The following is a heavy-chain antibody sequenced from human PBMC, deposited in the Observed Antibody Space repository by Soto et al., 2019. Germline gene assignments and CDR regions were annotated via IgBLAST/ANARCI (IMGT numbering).Heavy chain of an antibody. V-gene: IGHV4-59*08. J-gene: IGHJ6*02. D-gene: IGHD3-10*01. CDR2: IYYSGST. CDR3: ARFPGIWFGDSDYYYYYGMDV. CDR1: GGSISSYY. Sequence: QVQLQESGPGLVKPSETLSLTCTVSGGSISSYYWSWIRQPPGKGLEWIGYIYYSGSTNYNPSLKSRVTISVDTSKNPFSLKLSSVTAADTAVYYCARFPGIWFGDSDYYYYYGMDVWGQGTTVTVSS.